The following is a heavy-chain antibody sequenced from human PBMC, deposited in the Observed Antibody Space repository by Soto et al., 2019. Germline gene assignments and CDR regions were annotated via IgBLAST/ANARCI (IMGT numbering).Heavy chain of an antibody. Sequence: EVQLVESGGGLIQPGGSLRLSCAVSGFTVSNNYMSWVRQAPGKGLEGVSVIYSGGYTAYGDSVKGRFTISRDNSKNTLFPKINSLGPGDTAVYYWATQRGGGGYWGQGTLVTVSS. CDR3: ATQRGGGGY. J-gene: IGHJ4*02. V-gene: IGHV3-53*01. CDR2: IYSGGYT. CDR1: GFTVSNNY. D-gene: IGHD6-25*01.